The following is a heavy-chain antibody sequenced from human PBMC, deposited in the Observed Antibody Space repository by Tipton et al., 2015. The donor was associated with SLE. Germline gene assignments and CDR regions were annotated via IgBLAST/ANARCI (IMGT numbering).Heavy chain of an antibody. J-gene: IGHJ3*02. Sequence: SLRLSCAASGFTFSSYSMNWVRQAPGKGLEWVSSISSSSSYIYYADSVKGRFTISRDNAKNSLYLQMNSLRAEDTAVYYCAREVRYSSSSPGAFDIWGQGAMVTVSS. V-gene: IGHV3-21*01. CDR1: GFTFSSYS. CDR3: AREVRYSSSSPGAFDI. CDR2: ISSSSSYI. D-gene: IGHD6-13*01.